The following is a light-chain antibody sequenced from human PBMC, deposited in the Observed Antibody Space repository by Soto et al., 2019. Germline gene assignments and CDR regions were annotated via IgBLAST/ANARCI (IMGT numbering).Light chain of an antibody. CDR1: QSVSSSY. J-gene: IGKJ5*01. V-gene: IGKV3-20*01. CDR3: QKYVSLPII. Sequence: EIVLTQSPVTLSLSPVERATLSCRASQSVSSSYLAWYQQKPGQAPRLLIYGASSRATGIPDRFSGSESGTDFTLTISRLEPEDFAVYYCQKYVSLPIIFGQGTRLEIK. CDR2: GAS.